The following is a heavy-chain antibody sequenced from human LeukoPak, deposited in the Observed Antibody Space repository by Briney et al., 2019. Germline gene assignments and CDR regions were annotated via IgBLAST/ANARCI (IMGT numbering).Heavy chain of an antibody. V-gene: IGHV3-7*01. J-gene: IGHJ4*02. D-gene: IGHD3-10*01. Sequence: GGSLRLSCAASGFTFNSCWMSWVRQAPGKGLEWVANIDPDGSEKQYGDSVKGRFTTSRDNAKNSLYLQMNSLRAEDTAIYYCARIYYFGDNNWRYFDNWGQGTLVTVSS. CDR1: GFTFNSCW. CDR3: ARIYYFGDNNWRYFDN. CDR2: IDPDGSEK.